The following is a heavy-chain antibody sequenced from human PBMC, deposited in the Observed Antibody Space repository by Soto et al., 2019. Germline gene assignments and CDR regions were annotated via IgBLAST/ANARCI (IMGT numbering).Heavy chain of an antibody. CDR2: IIPIFGTS. V-gene: IGHV1-69*13. J-gene: IGHJ6*02. Sequence: ASVKVSCKASGGTLSNYAISWVRQAPGQGPEWMGGIIPIFGTSNYAQKFQGRVTITADESTSTAYMEVSSLRAEDTAVYYCARGDKRYGNSWNGYYYYGMDVWGQGTTVTVSS. CDR1: GGTLSNYA. CDR3: ARGDKRYGNSWNGYYYYGMDV. D-gene: IGHD6-13*01.